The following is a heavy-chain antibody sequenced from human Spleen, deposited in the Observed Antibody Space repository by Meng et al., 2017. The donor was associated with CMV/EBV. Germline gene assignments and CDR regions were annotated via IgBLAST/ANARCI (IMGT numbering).Heavy chain of an antibody. Sequence: SVFSLSTSGVGVGWIRQPPGKALEWLALIYWDDDKRYSPSLKSRLTITKDTSKNQVVLTMTNMDPVDTATYYCARRRANGVSLYYFDYWGQGTLVTVSS. CDR3: ARRRANGVSLYYFDY. CDR1: VFSLSTSGVG. D-gene: IGHD2-8*01. V-gene: IGHV2-5*02. J-gene: IGHJ4*02. CDR2: IYWDDDK.